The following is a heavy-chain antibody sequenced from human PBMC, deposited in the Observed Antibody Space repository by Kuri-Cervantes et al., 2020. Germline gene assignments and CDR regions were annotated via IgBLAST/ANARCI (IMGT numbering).Heavy chain of an antibody. CDR2: ISYDGSNK. V-gene: IGHV3-30*05. CDR3: ARDVYGDYEYFQH. J-gene: IGHJ1*01. CDR1: GFTFSSYS. D-gene: IGHD4-17*01. Sequence: GESLKISCAASGFTFSSYSMNWVRQAPGKGLEWVAVISYDGSNKYYADSVKGRFTISRDNSKNTLYLQMNSLRAEDTAVYYCARDVYGDYEYFQHWGQGTLVTVSS.